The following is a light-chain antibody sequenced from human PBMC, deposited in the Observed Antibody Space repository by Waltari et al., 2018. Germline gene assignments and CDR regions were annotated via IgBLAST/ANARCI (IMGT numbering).Light chain of an antibody. CDR3: QNHERIPAT. J-gene: IGKJ1*01. Sequence: EIVLTQSPGTLSLSPGERATIFCRASQSISKYLVWYQQRPGQAPRLLIYAASTRATGIPDRFIGGGSGTDFSLTISRLEPEDFAVYYCQNHERIPATFGQGTKVEIK. CDR1: QSISKY. V-gene: IGKV3-20*01. CDR2: AAS.